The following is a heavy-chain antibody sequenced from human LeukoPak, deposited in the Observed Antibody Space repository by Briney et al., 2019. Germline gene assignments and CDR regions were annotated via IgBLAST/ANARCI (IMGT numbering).Heavy chain of an antibody. V-gene: IGHV3-48*03. CDR3: ARDPQYYYDSSGYHTMDY. CDR1: GFTFSNYE. J-gene: IGHJ4*02. Sequence: PGGSLRLSCAASGFTFSNYEMNWVRQAPGKGLEWVSYVSSSTSSIYYADSVKGRFTISRDNAKNSLYLQMNSLRAEDTAVYYCARDPQYYYDSSGYHTMDYWGQGTLVTVSS. CDR2: VSSSTSSI. D-gene: IGHD3-22*01.